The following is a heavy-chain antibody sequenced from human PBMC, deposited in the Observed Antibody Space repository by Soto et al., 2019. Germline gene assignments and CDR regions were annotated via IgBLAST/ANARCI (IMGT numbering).Heavy chain of an antibody. CDR2: ITHGGST. CDR1: GYSIRSSDW. V-gene: IGHV4-28*01. D-gene: IGHD3-16*01. J-gene: IGHJ6*01. Sequence: SETLSLTCAVYGYSIRSSDWWGWIRQPPGKGLEWIGYITHGGSTNYNPSLKRRVTMSVDPSKNQFSLNLTSVTAVDTAVYYCARMAVTTFFYYAMDVWAQGITVTVSA. CDR3: ARMAVTTFFYYAMDV.